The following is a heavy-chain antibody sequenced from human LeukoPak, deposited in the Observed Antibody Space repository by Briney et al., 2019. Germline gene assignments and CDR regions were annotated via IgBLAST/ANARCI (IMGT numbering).Heavy chain of an antibody. V-gene: IGHV3-23*01. CDR3: AKKSFSTGAFDI. D-gene: IGHD3-3*02. Sequence: GGSLRLSCAASGFTFSSYAMSWVRQAPGKGLEWVSAISGSGGSTYYADSVKGRFTISRDNSKTSVYLQMSNLGAEDTAIYYCAKKSFSTGAFDIWGQGTIVTVSS. CDR2: ISGSGGST. J-gene: IGHJ3*02. CDR1: GFTFSSYA.